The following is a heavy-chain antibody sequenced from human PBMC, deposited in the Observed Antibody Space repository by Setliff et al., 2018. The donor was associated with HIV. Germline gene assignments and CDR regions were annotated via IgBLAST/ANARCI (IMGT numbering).Heavy chain of an antibody. CDR2: ISPDSTYI. V-gene: IGHV3-21*01. Sequence: GGSLRLSCAASGFTFNDFSMNWVRQAPGKGLEWVSSISPDSTYIYYADSVKGLFTISRYNAKNSLYLQMNSLRAEDTAVYYCTRIYCTSTSCSSPYDYWGRGTLVTVSS. CDR3: TRIYCTSTSCSSPYDY. CDR1: GFTFNDFS. D-gene: IGHD2-2*01. J-gene: IGHJ4*02.